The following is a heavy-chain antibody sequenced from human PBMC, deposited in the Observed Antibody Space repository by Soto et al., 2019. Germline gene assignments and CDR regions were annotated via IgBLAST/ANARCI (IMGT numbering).Heavy chain of an antibody. V-gene: IGHV1-2*04. J-gene: IGHJ4*02. CDR3: ASARGYSGYDSFDY. Sequence: GASVKVSCKASGYTFTGYYMHWVRQAPGQGLEWMGCINPNSGGTNYAQKFQGWVTMTRDTSISTAYMELSRLRSDDTAVYYCASARGYSGYDSFDYWGQGTLVTVSS. CDR2: INPNSGGT. CDR1: GYTFTGYY. D-gene: IGHD5-12*01.